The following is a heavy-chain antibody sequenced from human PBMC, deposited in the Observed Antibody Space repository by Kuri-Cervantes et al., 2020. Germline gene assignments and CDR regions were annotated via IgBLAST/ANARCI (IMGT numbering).Heavy chain of an antibody. CDR3: ARVFRSGYYYLYAFDI. Sequence: SETLSLTCTVSGYSVNSAYYWGWIRQPPGKGLEWIASISHSGNTYYIPSLKSRLTISLDMSKNQFSLKLSSVTAADTAVYYCARVFRSGYYYLYAFDIWGQGTMVTVSS. D-gene: IGHD3-22*01. J-gene: IGHJ3*02. CDR2: ISHSGNT. V-gene: IGHV4-38-2*02. CDR1: GYSVNSAYY.